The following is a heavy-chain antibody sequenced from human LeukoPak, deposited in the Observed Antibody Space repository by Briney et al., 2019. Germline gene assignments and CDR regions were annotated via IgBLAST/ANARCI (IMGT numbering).Heavy chain of an antibody. CDR1: GGSFSGYY. D-gene: IGHD4-17*01. CDR3: VRDYGNFVQGN. Sequence: PSETLSLTCAVYGGSFSGYYWSWIRQPPGKGLEWIGEINHSGSTNYNPSLKSRVTISVDTSNNQFSLKLSFVTAADTAIYYCVRDYGNFVQGNWGQGTLVTVSS. CDR2: INHSGST. V-gene: IGHV4-34*01. J-gene: IGHJ4*02.